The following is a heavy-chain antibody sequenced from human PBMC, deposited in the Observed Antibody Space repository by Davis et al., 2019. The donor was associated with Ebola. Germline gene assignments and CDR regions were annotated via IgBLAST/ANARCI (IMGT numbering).Heavy chain of an antibody. V-gene: IGHV3-23*01. CDR1: EFTFSSYT. D-gene: IGHD3-3*01. CDR3: AGGDFWSGQFDY. Sequence: GESLKISCAASEFTFSSYTMGWVRQAPGKGLEWVSGISSSGGSTYYADSVKGRFTISRDNSKDTLYLQMNSLRAEDTAIYYCAGGDFWSGQFDYWGQGTLVTVSS. J-gene: IGHJ4*02. CDR2: ISSSGGST.